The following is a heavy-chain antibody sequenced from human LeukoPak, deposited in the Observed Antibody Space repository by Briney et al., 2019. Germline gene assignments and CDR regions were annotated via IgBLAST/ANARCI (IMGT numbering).Heavy chain of an antibody. Sequence: PGGSLRLSCAASGFTFTNYAMTWVRQAPGKGLEWVSGISGSGGSTYYADSVKGRFTISRDNSKNTLYLQMNSLRAEDTAVYYCARPYDFWSGYYDGMDVWGQGTTVTVSS. CDR3: ARPYDFWSGYYDGMDV. J-gene: IGHJ6*02. V-gene: IGHV3-23*01. CDR1: GFTFTNYA. CDR2: ISGSGGST. D-gene: IGHD3-3*01.